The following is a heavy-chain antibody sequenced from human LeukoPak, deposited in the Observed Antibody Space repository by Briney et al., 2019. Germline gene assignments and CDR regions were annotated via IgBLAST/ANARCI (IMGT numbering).Heavy chain of an antibody. CDR2: IIPIFGTA. CDR1: GGTFSSYA. V-gene: IGHV1-69*01. J-gene: IGHJ3*02. CDR3: ARGRFLEWLLSGAFDI. Sequence: SVKVSCKASGGTFSSYAISWVRQAPGQGLEGMGGIIPIFGTANYAQKFQGRVTITADESTSTAYMELSSLRSEDTAVYYCARGRFLEWLLSGAFDIWGQGTMVTVSS. D-gene: IGHD3-3*01.